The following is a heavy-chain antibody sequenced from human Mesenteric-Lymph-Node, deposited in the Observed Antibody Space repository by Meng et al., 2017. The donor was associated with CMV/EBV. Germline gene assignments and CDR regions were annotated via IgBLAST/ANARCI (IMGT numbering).Heavy chain of an antibody. CDR2: IYYSGST. J-gene: IGHJ6*02. V-gene: IGHV4-31*02. CDR1: GGSISSGGYY. D-gene: IGHD2-2*01. Sequence: SCTVSGGSISSGGYYWSWIRQHPGKGLEWIGYIYYSGSTYYNPSLKSRVTISVDTSKNQFSLKLSSVTAADTAVYYCARTVSSTNLNYYYYGMDVWGQGTTVTVSS. CDR3: ARTVSSTNLNYYYYGMDV.